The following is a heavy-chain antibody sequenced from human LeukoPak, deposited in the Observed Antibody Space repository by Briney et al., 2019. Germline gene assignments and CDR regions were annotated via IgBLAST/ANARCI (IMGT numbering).Heavy chain of an antibody. CDR1: GFSFSNYG. CDR3: ARDIGTWLRSIFDY. V-gene: IGHV3-33*01. Sequence: PGTSLRLSCAASGFSFSNYGFHWVRQAPGKGLEWVALIWFDGSKTDYADSVKGRFTISKDSSTNTVHLQVTSLTAEDTGLYYCARDIGTWLRSIFDYWGQGTLVAVSS. D-gene: IGHD3-9*01. CDR2: IWFDGSKT. J-gene: IGHJ4*02.